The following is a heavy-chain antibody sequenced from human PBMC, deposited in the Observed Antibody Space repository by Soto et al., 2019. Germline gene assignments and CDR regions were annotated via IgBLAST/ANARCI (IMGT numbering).Heavy chain of an antibody. CDR2: IWYDGSNK. CDR3: ARGKDYGDYADAFDI. V-gene: IGHV3-33*01. Sequence: GSLRLSCAASGFTFSSYGMHWVRQAPGKGLEWVAVIWYDGSNKYYADSVKGRFTISRDNSKKMLYLQMNSLRVEDTAVYYCARGKDYGDYADAFDIWGQGTVVTVSS. CDR1: GFTFSSYG. D-gene: IGHD4-17*01. J-gene: IGHJ3*02.